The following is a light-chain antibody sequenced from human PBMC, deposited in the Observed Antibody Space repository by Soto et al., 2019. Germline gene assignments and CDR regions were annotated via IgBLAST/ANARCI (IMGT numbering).Light chain of an antibody. Sequence: EIVVTQSPATLSVSPGERATFSCRASQTVGTNLAWYQQKPGQAPRLLIYDASTRATDIPARFSGSGSGTEFTLTISSLQSEDLAVYYCQTYDNGPPLTFGGGTKVEI. CDR1: QTVGTN. J-gene: IGKJ4*01. CDR3: QTYDNGPPLT. V-gene: IGKV3D-15*01. CDR2: DAS.